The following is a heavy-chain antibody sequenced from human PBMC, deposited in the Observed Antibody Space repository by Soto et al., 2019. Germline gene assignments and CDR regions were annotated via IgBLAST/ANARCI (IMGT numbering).Heavy chain of an antibody. CDR1: GFSFSTYA. Sequence: EVQLLESGGGLVQPGGSLRLSCAASGFSFSTYAMTWVRQAPGKGLECVSTITPSGGNTYYADSVKVRFTITRDNSENTLYLHMNSLRAEDTAVYYCAGRYCPNGVCYTNYYYYMDIWGEGTTVTVSS. D-gene: IGHD2-8*01. V-gene: IGHV3-23*01. CDR2: ITPSGGNT. J-gene: IGHJ6*03. CDR3: AGRYCPNGVCYTNYYYYMDI.